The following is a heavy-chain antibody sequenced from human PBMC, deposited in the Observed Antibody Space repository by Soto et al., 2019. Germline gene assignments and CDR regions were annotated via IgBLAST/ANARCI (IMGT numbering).Heavy chain of an antibody. CDR1: GFTFSSYA. CDR3: ARDMAVAGQGAWFDP. Sequence: QVQLVESGGGVVQPGRSLRLSCAASGFTFSSYAMHWVRQAPGKGLEWVAVISYDGSNKYYADSVKGRFTISRDNSKNTLYLQMNSLRAEDTAVYYCARDMAVAGQGAWFDPWGQGTLVTVSS. CDR2: ISYDGSNK. D-gene: IGHD6-19*01. J-gene: IGHJ5*02. V-gene: IGHV3-30-3*01.